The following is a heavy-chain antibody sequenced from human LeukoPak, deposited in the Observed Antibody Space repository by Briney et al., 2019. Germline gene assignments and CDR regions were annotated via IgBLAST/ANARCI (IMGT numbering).Heavy chain of an antibody. J-gene: IGHJ4*02. V-gene: IGHV4-59*01. CDR1: GGSISSFY. CDR2: IFYTGTT. Sequence: SETLSHTCTVSGGSISSFYWSWIRQPPGKGLEWIGYIFYTGTTNYNPSLKSRVTISVDTSKNQFSLKLSSVTAADTAVYYCARYNGTYYTYWGQGTLVTVSP. D-gene: IGHD1-26*01. CDR3: ARYNGTYYTY.